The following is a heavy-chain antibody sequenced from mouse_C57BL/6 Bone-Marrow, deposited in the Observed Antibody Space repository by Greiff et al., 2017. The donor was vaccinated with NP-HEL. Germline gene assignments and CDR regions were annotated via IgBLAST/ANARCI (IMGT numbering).Heavy chain of an antibody. CDR2: IYPRSGNT. J-gene: IGHJ4*01. CDR3: AEQLMYAMDY. CDR1: GYTFTSYG. V-gene: IGHV1-81*01. Sequence: QVQLQQSGAELARPGASVKLSCKASGYTFTSYGISWVKQRTGQGLEWIGEIYPRSGNTYYNEKIKGKATLTADKSSSTVYMELCSLTSETTAVYFGAEQLMYAMDYWGQGTSVTDSS. D-gene: IGHD3-1*01.